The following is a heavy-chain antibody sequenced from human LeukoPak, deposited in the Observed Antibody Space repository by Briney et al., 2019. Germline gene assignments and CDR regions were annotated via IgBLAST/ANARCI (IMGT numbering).Heavy chain of an antibody. D-gene: IGHD7-27*01. CDR2: IKPNSGGT. J-gene: IGHJ6*03. CDR1: GYTFTGYY. Sequence: ASVKVSCKASGYTFTGYYMHCVRQAPGQGLEWMGWIKPNSGGTNYAQKFQGRVTMTRDTSISTAYMELSRLRSDDTAVYYCARGPIALGKLPVYYYYNSMDVWGKGTTVTVSS. CDR3: ARGPIALGKLPVYYYYNSMDV. V-gene: IGHV1-2*02.